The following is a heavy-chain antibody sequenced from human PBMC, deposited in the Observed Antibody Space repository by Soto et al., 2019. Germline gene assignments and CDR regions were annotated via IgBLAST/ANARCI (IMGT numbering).Heavy chain of an antibody. CDR2: ISAYNGNT. J-gene: IGHJ5*02. Sequence: ASVKVSCKASGYTFTSYGISWVRQAPGQGLEWMGWISAYNGNTNYAQKLQGRVTMTTDTSTSTVYMELSSLRSEDTAVYYCARDLYHSSSSKNWFDPWGQGTLVTVSS. CDR1: GYTFTSYG. CDR3: ARDLYHSSSSKNWFDP. V-gene: IGHV1-18*01. D-gene: IGHD6-6*01.